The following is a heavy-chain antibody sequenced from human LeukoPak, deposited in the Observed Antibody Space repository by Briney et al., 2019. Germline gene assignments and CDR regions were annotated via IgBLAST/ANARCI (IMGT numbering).Heavy chain of an antibody. D-gene: IGHD1-26*01. CDR2: IYYSGST. J-gene: IGHJ4*02. CDR1: GFIFDDYA. Sequence: PGGSLRLSCAASGFIFDDYAMHWIRQPPGKGLEWIGYIYYSGSTNYNPSLKSRVTISVDTSKNQFSLKLSSVTAADTAVYYCARLNSGSYFFDYWGQGTLVTVSS. V-gene: IGHV4-59*01. CDR3: ARLNSGSYFFDY.